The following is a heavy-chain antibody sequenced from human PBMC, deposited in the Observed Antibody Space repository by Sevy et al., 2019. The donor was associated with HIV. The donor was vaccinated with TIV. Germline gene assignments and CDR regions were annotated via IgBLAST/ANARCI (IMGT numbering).Heavy chain of an antibody. CDR2: INTNTGNP. J-gene: IGHJ6*02. D-gene: IGHD6-6*01. CDR3: AREESSSVPVASVYYYYGMDV. Sequence: ASVKVSCKASGYTFTSYAMNWVRQAPGQGLEWMGWINTNTGNPTYAQGFTGRFVFSLDTSVSTAYLQISSLKAEDTAVYYCAREESSSVPVASVYYYYGMDVWGHGTTVTVSS. CDR1: GYTFTSYA. V-gene: IGHV7-4-1*02.